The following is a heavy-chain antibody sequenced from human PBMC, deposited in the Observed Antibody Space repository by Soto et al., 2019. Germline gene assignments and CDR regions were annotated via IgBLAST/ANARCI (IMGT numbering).Heavy chain of an antibody. CDR2: ISGSGGST. CDR3: AKDPGRYCSSTSCYTWNYFDY. Sequence: EVQLLESGGGLVQPGGSLRLSCAASGFTFSSYVMSWVRQAPGKGLEWVSAISGSGGSTYYADSVKGRFTISRDNSKNTLYLQMNSLRAEDTAVYYCAKDPGRYCSSTSCYTWNYFDYWGQGTLVTVSS. CDR1: GFTFSSYV. V-gene: IGHV3-23*01. J-gene: IGHJ4*02. D-gene: IGHD2-2*02.